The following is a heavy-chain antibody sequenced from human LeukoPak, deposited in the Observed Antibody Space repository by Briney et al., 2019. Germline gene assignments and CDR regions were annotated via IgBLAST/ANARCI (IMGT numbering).Heavy chain of an antibody. Sequence: SETLSLTCTVSGGSISSYYWSWIRQPPGKGLEWIGYIYYSGSTNYNPSLKSRVTISVDTSKNQFSLKLSSVTAADTAVYYCARVGIAVAGTSTHAFDYWGQGTLVTVSS. J-gene: IGHJ4*02. CDR2: IYYSGST. CDR3: ARVGIAVAGTSTHAFDY. V-gene: IGHV4-59*01. CDR1: GGSISSYY. D-gene: IGHD6-19*01.